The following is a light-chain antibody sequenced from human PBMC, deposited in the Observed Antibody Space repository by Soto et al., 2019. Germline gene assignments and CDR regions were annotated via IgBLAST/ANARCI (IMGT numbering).Light chain of an antibody. CDR1: SSDVGGYHY. J-gene: IGLJ2*01. V-gene: IGLV2-8*01. CDR3: SSYAGSNNYVV. CDR2: EVS. Sequence: QSALTQPPSASGSPGQSVTISCTGTSSDVGGYHYVSWYQQHPGKAPKLMIYEVSKRPSGVPDRVSGSKSGNTASLTVSGLQAEDESDYYCSSYAGSNNYVVFGGGTKLTVL.